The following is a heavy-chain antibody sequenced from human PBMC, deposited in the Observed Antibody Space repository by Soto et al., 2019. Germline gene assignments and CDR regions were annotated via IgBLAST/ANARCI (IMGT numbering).Heavy chain of an antibody. Sequence: PSETLYLTCTVSGGSINSGAHYWSWLRQHPGKGLEWIGYIYYSGDTQYNPSLKSRVTISLDTSKNQFSLKLNSVTAADTAVYYCGRISSHGDYAYWGQGTLVSVSS. CDR1: GGSINSGAHY. D-gene: IGHD4-17*01. V-gene: IGHV4-31*03. CDR3: GRISSHGDYAY. CDR2: IYYSGDT. J-gene: IGHJ4*02.